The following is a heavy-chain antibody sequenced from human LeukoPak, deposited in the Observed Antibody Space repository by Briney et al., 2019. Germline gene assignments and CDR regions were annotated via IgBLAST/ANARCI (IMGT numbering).Heavy chain of an antibody. CDR1: GFTFSSYS. D-gene: IGHD3-10*01. CDR3: ARAGDPEY. J-gene: IGHJ4*02. V-gene: IGHV3-21*01. Sequence: PGGSLRLSCAASGFTFSSYSMNWVRQAPGKGLEWVSSISSSSSYIYYADSVKGRITISRDNAKNSLFLQMHSLRAVDTAVYYCARAGDPEYWGQGTLVTVSS. CDR2: ISSSSSYI.